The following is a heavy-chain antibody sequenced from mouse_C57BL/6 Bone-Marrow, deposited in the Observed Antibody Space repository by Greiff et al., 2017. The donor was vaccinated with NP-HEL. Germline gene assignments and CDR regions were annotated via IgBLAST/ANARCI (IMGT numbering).Heavy chain of an antibody. D-gene: IGHD1-1*01. CDR1: GYTFTSYW. CDR3: ARRITTVVATD. CDR2: IDPSDSYT. Sequence: QVQLQQPGAELVKPGASVKLSCKASGYTFTSYWMQWVKQRPGQGLEWIGEIDPSDSYTNYNQKFKGKATLTVDTSSITAYMQLSSLTSEDSAVDYCARRITTVVATDWGQGTTLTVSS. V-gene: IGHV1-50*01. J-gene: IGHJ2*01.